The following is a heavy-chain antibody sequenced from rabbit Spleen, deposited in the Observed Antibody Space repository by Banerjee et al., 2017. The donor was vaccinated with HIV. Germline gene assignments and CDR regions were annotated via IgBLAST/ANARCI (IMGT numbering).Heavy chain of an antibody. CDR1: GFSFSNKAV. Sequence: QEQLVESGGGLVQPGGSLKLSCTASGFSFSNKAVMCWVRQAPGKGLEWIGCVYGGSEGYTYYATWAKGRFTISKTASTTVTLQMTSLTAADTATYFCARSSTSYNVALSGLWGPGTLVTVS. CDR3: ARSSTSYNVALSGL. J-gene: IGHJ4*01. D-gene: IGHD8-1*01. V-gene: IGHV1S45*01. CDR2: VYGGSEGYT.